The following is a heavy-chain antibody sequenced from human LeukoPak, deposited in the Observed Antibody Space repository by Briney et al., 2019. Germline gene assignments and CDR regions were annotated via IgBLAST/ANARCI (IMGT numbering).Heavy chain of an antibody. Sequence: GASVKVPCKASGYTFIDYYMHWVRQAPGQGLEWMGWINPNSGGTNYAQKFQGRVTMTRDTSISTAYMELNRLRSDDTAVYYCAREGAAATNWFDPWGQGTLVTVSS. CDR3: AREGAAATNWFDP. D-gene: IGHD6-13*01. J-gene: IGHJ5*02. CDR1: GYTFIDYY. V-gene: IGHV1-2*02. CDR2: INPNSGGT.